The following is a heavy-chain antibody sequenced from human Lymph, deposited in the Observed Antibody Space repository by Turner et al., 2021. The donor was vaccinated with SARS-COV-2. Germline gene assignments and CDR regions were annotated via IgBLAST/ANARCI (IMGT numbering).Heavy chain of an antibody. J-gene: IGHJ3*02. CDR3: ARFPVWGAFDI. CDR1: GGSISSGGYY. V-gene: IGHV4-31*03. Sequence: QVQLQESGPGLVKPSQTLSLTCTVSGGSISSGGYYWSWIRQHPGKGLEWIGYIYYSGSSYYNPSLKSRVTISVDTSKNQFPLNLSSVTAADTAVYYCARFPVWGAFDIWGQGTMVTVSS. D-gene: IGHD3-16*01. CDR2: IYYSGSS.